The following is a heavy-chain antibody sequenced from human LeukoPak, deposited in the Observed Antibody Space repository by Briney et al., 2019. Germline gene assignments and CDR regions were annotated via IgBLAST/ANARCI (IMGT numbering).Heavy chain of an antibody. CDR2: IRYDGSNK. V-gene: IGHV3-30*02. Sequence: TGGSLRLSCAASGFTFSSYGMHWVRQAPGKGLEWVAFIRYDGSNKYYADSVKGRFTIPRDNSKNTLYLQMNSLRAEDTAVYYCAKDTGILSYFDYWGQGTLVTVSS. D-gene: IGHD2-8*02. CDR3: AKDTGILSYFDY. CDR1: GFTFSSYG. J-gene: IGHJ4*02.